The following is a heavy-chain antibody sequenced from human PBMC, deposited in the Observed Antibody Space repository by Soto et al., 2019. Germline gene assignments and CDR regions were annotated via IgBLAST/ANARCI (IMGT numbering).Heavy chain of an antibody. CDR1: GFSLTTSRVG. V-gene: IGHV2-5*02. CDR3: AHRVLRTVFGLVTTTAIYFDF. D-gene: IGHD3-3*01. CDR2: IYWDDDK. J-gene: IGHJ4*02. Sequence: QITLNESGPTVVRPTETLTLTCRFSGFSLTTSRVGVGWIRQSPGKAPEWLALIYWDDDKRYSASLKSRLTITKDTSKNQVVLTVADLDPTDTATYYCAHRVLRTVFGLVTTTAIYFDFWRQGTPVAVSS.